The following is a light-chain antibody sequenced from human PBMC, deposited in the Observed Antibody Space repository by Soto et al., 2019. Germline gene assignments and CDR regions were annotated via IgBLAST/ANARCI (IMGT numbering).Light chain of an antibody. Sequence: DIQITHSPSTLSASVLYRVTITCRASQSISSYLNWYQQKPGKAPKLLIYDASALPRGVPSRFSGSGSGTKFTLTIASLQPDDFATYYCQQYETFSGTFGPGTKVDIK. CDR2: DAS. J-gene: IGKJ1*01. CDR1: QSISSY. V-gene: IGKV1-5*01. CDR3: QQYETFSGT.